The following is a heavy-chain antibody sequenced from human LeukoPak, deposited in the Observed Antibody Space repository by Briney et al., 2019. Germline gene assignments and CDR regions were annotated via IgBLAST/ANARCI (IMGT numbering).Heavy chain of an antibody. CDR2: IYSGGST. CDR1: GFTVSSNY. J-gene: IGHJ4*02. Sequence: GGSLRPSCAASGFTVSSNYMSWVRQAPGKGLEWVSVIYSGGSTYYADSVKGRFTISRDNSKNTLYLQMNSLRAEDTAVYYCARDGVSGLDDYWGQGTLVTVSS. CDR3: ARDGVSGLDDY. V-gene: IGHV3-53*01. D-gene: IGHD6-25*01.